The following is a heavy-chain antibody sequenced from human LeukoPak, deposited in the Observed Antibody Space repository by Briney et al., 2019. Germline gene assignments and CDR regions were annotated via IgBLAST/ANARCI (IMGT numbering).Heavy chain of an antibody. Sequence: SETLSLTCAVYGGSFSGYYWSWIRQPPGKGLEWIGEINHSGSTNYNPSLKSRVTISVDTSKNQFSLKLSSVTAADTAVYYCARQRRSPRYYFDYWGQGTLVTVSS. J-gene: IGHJ4*02. CDR2: INHSGST. CDR1: GGSFSGYY. V-gene: IGHV4-34*01. CDR3: ARQRRSPRYYFDY. D-gene: IGHD4-17*01.